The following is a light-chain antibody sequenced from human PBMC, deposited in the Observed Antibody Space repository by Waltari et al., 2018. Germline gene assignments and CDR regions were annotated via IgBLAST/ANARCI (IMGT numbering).Light chain of an antibody. Sequence: QSALTQPASVSGSPGQSITISCSGTSSDIGGYNYVSWYQQHPGKAPKLMIYEFNNRPSGISQRFSGSKSGNTASLTISGLQAEDEADYYCSSYASDSTYVFGTGAKVTVL. CDR3: SSYASDSTYV. V-gene: IGLV2-14*01. J-gene: IGLJ1*01. CDR2: EFN. CDR1: SSDIGGYNY.